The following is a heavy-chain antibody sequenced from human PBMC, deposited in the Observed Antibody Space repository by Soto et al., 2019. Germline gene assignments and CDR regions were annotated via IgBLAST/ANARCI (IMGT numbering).Heavy chain of an antibody. CDR1: GFTFSSYA. D-gene: IGHD3-10*01. V-gene: IGHV3-23*01. CDR2: ISGSGGST. J-gene: IGHJ3*02. CDR3: AKDFGIRGTPRTLVAFDI. Sequence: GVSLRLSCAASGFTFSSYAMSWVRQAPGKGLEWVSAISGSGGSTYYADSVKGRFTISRDNSKNTLYLQMNSLRAEDTAVYYCAKDFGIRGTPRTLVAFDIWGQGTMVTVSS.